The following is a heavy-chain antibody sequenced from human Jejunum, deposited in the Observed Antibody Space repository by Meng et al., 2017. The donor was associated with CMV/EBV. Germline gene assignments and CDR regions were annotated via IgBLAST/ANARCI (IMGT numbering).Heavy chain of an antibody. Sequence: KASGYIFTDYYIHWVPQAPGQGLEWMALINPSGYNTNYTQKFQGRITVTRDTSTRTVYMELNNLTFEDTAVYYCAKEGVLYGMDVWGQGTTVTVSS. V-gene: IGHV1-46*01. CDR3: AKEGVLYGMDV. CDR2: INPSGYNT. J-gene: IGHJ6*02. D-gene: IGHD4/OR15-4a*01. CDR1: GYIFTDYY.